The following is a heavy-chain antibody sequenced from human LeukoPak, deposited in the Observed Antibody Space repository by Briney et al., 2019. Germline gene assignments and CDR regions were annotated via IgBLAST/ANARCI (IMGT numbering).Heavy chain of an antibody. CDR2: TDPNSGGT. CDR3: VRNSKSGVSVRPPYYYYYMDV. Sequence: GASVKVSCKASGYTFTAYYIHWVRQAPGQGPEWMGWTDPNSGGTNSAQKFQGRVTMTRDTSISTAYMGLSRLRSDDTAVYYCVRNSKSGVSVRPPYYYYYMDVWGKGTTVTVSS. D-gene: IGHD6-6*01. CDR1: GYTFTAYY. J-gene: IGHJ6*03. V-gene: IGHV1-2*02.